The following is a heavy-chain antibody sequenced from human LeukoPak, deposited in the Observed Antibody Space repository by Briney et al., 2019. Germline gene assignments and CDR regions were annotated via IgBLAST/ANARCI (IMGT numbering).Heavy chain of an antibody. CDR3: ARSGNWYFDL. Sequence: SVKVSCKATGGTFSSYAISWVRQAPGQGLEWMGRIIPIFGTANYAQKFQGRVTITTDESTSTAYMELSSLRSEDTAVYYCARSGNWYFDLWGRGTLVTVSS. V-gene: IGHV1-69*05. CDR1: GGTFSSYA. J-gene: IGHJ2*01. D-gene: IGHD3-10*01. CDR2: IIPIFGTA.